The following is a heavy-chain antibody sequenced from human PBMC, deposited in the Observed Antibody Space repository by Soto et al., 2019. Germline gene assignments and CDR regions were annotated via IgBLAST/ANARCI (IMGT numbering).Heavy chain of an antibody. Sequence: EVQLVESGGGLVKPGGSLRLSCAASGFTFSFYSMNWVRQAPGKGLEWVSSISRSSSHIYYADSVKGRFTISRDNAKNSLYRQMNSVRAEDTAVYYCARAPTLFGGNYFDYWGQGTLVTVTP. V-gene: IGHV3-21*01. CDR2: ISRSSSHI. J-gene: IGHJ4*02. CDR1: GFTFSFYS. D-gene: IGHD3-3*01. CDR3: ARAPTLFGGNYFDY.